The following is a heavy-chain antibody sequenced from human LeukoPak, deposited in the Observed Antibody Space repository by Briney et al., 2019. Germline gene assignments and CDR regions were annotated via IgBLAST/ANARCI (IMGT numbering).Heavy chain of an antibody. D-gene: IGHD3-10*01. CDR1: GGSISGSSYY. Sequence: SETLSLTCTVSGGSISGSSYYWSWIRQPAGKGLEWIGRIYSSGSTNYNPSLKSRVTISVDTSKNQFSLKLSSVTAADTAVYYCVRESNYYGSGTGWFDPWGQGTLVTVSS. CDR3: VRESNYYGSGTGWFDP. V-gene: IGHV4-61*02. J-gene: IGHJ5*02. CDR2: IYSSGST.